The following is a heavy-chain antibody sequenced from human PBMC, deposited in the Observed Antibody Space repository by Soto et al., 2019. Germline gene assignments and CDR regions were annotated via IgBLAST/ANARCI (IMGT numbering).Heavy chain of an antibody. D-gene: IGHD6-13*01. CDR2: ISYDGSNK. V-gene: IGHV3-30-3*01. Sequence: QVQLVESGGGVVQPGRSLRLYCAASGFTFSSYAMHRVRQATGKGLEWGAVISYDGSNKYYADSVKGQFTSSRDNSKNTLYLQMNSLRDEDRAVSYCGRDRGAAIWGQGTLVTVSS. CDR3: GRDRGAAI. CDR1: GFTFSSYA. J-gene: IGHJ4*02.